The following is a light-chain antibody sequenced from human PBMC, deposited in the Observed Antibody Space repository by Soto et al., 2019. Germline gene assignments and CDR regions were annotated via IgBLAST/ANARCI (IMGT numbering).Light chain of an antibody. V-gene: IGLV2-14*03. Sequence: QSVLTQPASVSGSPGQSITISCTGTSSDIGAYNFVSWYQQHPGKAPKLMLYDVNIRPSGVSNRFSGSKSGNTASLTNSGLQAEDEADYYFTSWTTSTTMIFGGGTKLTVL. J-gene: IGLJ2*01. CDR1: SSDIGAYNF. CDR3: TSWTTSTTMI. CDR2: DVN.